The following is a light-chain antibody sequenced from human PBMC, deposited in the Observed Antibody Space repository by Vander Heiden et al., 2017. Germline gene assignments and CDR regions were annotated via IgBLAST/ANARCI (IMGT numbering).Light chain of an antibody. CDR2: DVS. CDR3: SSYTSSSTYV. V-gene: IGLV2-14*03. Sequence: QSALTQPASVSGSPGQSITISCTGTSRDVGGYNYVSWYQQHPGKAPKLMIYDVSNRPSGVSNRFSGSKSGNTASLTISELQAEDEADYYCSSYTSSSTYVFGTGTKVTVL. CDR1: SRDVGGYNY. J-gene: IGLJ1*01.